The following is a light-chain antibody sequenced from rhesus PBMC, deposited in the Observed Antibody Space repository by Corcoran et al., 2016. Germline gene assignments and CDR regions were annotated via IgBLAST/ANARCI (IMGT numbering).Light chain of an antibody. CDR2: KAS. CDR1: QGISSW. V-gene: IGKV1-21*01. Sequence: DIQMTQSPSSLSASVGDRVTITCRASQGISSWLAWYQQKPGKAPKLRNYKASSLQSGVPSRFSGSGSGTGCTLTINRLQPEDFATYYCQQYNSAPLAFGGGTKVEIK. J-gene: IGKJ4*01. CDR3: QQYNSAPLA.